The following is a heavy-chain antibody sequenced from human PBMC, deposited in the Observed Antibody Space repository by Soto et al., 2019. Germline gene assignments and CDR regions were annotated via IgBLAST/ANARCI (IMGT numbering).Heavy chain of an antibody. J-gene: IGHJ5*02. Sequence: GGSLRLSCAASGFTFSSYEMNWVRQAPGKGLEWVSYISSSGSTIYYADSVKCRFTISRDNAKISLYLQMNSLRAEHKAVYYCARGGEEMATIFYWFDPWGQGTLVTVSS. CDR1: GFTFSSYE. V-gene: IGHV3-48*03. CDR2: ISSSGSTI. CDR3: ARGGEEMATIFYWFDP. D-gene: IGHD5-12*01.